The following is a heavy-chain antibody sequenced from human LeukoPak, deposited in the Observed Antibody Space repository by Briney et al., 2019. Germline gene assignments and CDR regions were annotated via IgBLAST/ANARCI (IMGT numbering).Heavy chain of an antibody. CDR1: GFTFSTYA. CDR2: IRSSGDRS. D-gene: IGHD6-19*01. Sequence: GTSLRLSCAASGFTFSTYAISWVRQAPGKGLEWVSAIRSSGDRSYYADSVKGRFTISRDNSKDTLYLQMNSLRAEDTAVYFCAREQSGSGGWYTVDYWGQGTLVTVSS. V-gene: IGHV3-23*01. CDR3: AREQSGSGGWYTVDY. J-gene: IGHJ4*02.